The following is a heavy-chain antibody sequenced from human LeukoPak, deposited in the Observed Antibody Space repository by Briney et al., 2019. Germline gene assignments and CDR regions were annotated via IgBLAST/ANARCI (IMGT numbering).Heavy chain of an antibody. V-gene: IGHV1-69*01. J-gene: IGHJ5*02. Sequence: SVKVSCKISGGTFSNHPIVWVRQAPGRGLEWLGGIIPIYGTANYVEKVQGRFSLTAHESTATAYMELTSLTSDDTAMYFCATHTGGYNYWWFDIWGQGTLVTVSS. CDR2: IIPIYGTA. D-gene: IGHD5-24*01. CDR1: GGTFSNHP. CDR3: ATHTGGYNYWWFDI.